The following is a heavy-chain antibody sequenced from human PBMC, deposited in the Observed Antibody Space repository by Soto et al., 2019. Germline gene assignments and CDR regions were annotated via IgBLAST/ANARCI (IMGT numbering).Heavy chain of an antibody. Sequence: WVLRLSCAASRFSFSTYGMHWVRQAPGKGLEWVAVISYDGSEKYYADSVKGRFTISRDNSKNTLYLQMDSLRAEDTAVYFCAKEGRYNYDTDAFDIWGQGTMVTVAS. J-gene: IGHJ3*02. D-gene: IGHD5-18*01. CDR2: ISYDGSEK. CDR3: AKEGRYNYDTDAFDI. V-gene: IGHV3-30*18. CDR1: RFSFSTYG.